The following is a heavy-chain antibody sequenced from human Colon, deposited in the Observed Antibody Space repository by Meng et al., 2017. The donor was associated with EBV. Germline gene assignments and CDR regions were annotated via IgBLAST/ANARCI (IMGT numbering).Heavy chain of an antibody. V-gene: IGHV1-8*01. CDR1: GYSFTRYD. D-gene: IGHD3-10*01. J-gene: IGHJ5*02. CDR3: ARDVYGSGSYRSDP. Sequence: QVQLVQSGAEVKKXXASVKVSXKASGYSFTRYDINWVRQAPGQGLEWMGWMNPDSGDTGYAQKFQGRVTMTTNTSINTAYMDLSSLRSEDTAFYYCARDVYGSGSYRSDPWGQGTLVTVSS. CDR2: MNPDSGDT.